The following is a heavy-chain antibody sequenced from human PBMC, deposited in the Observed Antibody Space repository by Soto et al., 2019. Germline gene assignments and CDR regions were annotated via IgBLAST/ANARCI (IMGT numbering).Heavy chain of an antibody. Sequence: ESLSPTCSVYGASISSHNYYWGWNRQPPGQGLAWSGSNDYSGSTYYNPSLKSRVTISVDTSKNQFSLNLSSVTAADTAVYYCERQSVATIVIRDFDYWGQGTLVTVYS. CDR1: GASISSHNYY. D-gene: IGHD5-12*01. J-gene: IGHJ4*02. V-gene: IGHV4-39*01. CDR3: ERQSVATIVIRDFDY. CDR2: NDYSGST.